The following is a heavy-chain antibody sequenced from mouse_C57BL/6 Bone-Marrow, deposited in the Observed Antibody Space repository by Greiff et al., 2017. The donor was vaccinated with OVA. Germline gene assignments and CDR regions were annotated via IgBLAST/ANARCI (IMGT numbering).Heavy chain of an antibody. V-gene: IGHV14-1*01. J-gene: IGHJ1*03. Sequence: VQLQQSGAELVRPGASVKLSCTASGSNIKDYYMHWVKQRPEQGLEWIGRIDPEGGDTEYAPKFQGKATMTADTSSNTAYLQLSSLTSEDAAVDYCRRSYYDSSGYLDFWGTGTSVTVSS. D-gene: IGHD1-1*01. CDR2: IDPEGGDT. CDR1: GSNIKDYY. CDR3: RRSYYDSSGYLDF.